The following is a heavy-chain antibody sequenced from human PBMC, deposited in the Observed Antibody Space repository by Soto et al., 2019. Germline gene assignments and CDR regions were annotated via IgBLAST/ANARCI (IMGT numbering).Heavy chain of an antibody. D-gene: IGHD2-15*01. Sequence: GGSLRLSCAASGFTFSSYAMHWVRQAPGKGLEWVAVISYDGSNKYYADSVKGRFTISRDNSKNTLYLQMNSLRAEDTAVYYCARELRYCSGGSCPYYYYGMDVWGQGTTVTVSS. CDR1: GFTFSSYA. CDR3: ARELRYCSGGSCPYYYYGMDV. CDR2: ISYDGSNK. J-gene: IGHJ6*02. V-gene: IGHV3-30-3*01.